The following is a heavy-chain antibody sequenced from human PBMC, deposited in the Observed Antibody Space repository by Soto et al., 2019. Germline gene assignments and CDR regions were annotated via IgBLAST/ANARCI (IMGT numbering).Heavy chain of an antibody. J-gene: IGHJ4*02. Sequence: GGSLRLSCAASGFTFSSYAMSWVRQAPGKGLEWVSAISGSGGSTYYADSVKGRFTISRDNSKNTLYLQMNSLRAEDTAVYYCAKEPYYILSGVGAATGAYFDYWGQGTLVTVSS. D-gene: IGHD2-15*01. V-gene: IGHV3-23*01. CDR3: AKEPYYILSGVGAATGAYFDY. CDR2: ISGSGGST. CDR1: GFTFSSYA.